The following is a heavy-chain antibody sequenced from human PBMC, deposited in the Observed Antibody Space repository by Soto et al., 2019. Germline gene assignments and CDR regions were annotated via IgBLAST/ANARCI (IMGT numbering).Heavy chain of an antibody. Sequence: GGSLRLSCAASGFTFSTYSMNWVRQAPGKGLEWVSSISGSGNYTHYADFLRGRFTISRDNAKTSLYLQMNSLRAEDTAVYYCAREGINNYNEYYFDSWGQGAVVTVSS. J-gene: IGHJ4*02. CDR2: ISGSGNYT. D-gene: IGHD4-4*01. CDR1: GFTFSTYS. CDR3: AREGINNYNEYYFDS. V-gene: IGHV3-21*01.